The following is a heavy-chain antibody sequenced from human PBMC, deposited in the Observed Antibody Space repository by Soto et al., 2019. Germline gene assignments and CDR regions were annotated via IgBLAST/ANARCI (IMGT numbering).Heavy chain of an antibody. CDR1: GYTFTSYG. CDR3: ARVGPIAAAGFGH. V-gene: IGHV1-18*01. D-gene: IGHD6-13*01. J-gene: IGHJ4*02. CDR2: ISAYNGET. Sequence: QVQLVQSRVEVKKPGASVKVSCKASGYTFTSYGISWVRQAPGQGLEWMGWISAYNGETNNAQKLQGRVTMNTDASTSTADMELRSLRSDDTAVYYCARVGPIAAAGFGHWGQGTLVTVSS.